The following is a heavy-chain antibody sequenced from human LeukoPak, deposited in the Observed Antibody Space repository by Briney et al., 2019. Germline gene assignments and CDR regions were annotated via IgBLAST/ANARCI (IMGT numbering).Heavy chain of an antibody. V-gene: IGHV3-7*03. CDR2: IKQEGSEK. CDR3: AKDMTPYINSVDY. Sequence: GGSLRLSCGASGFTFKNYWMGWVRQSPGKGLEWVANIKQEGSEKYYVDSVKGRFTISRDDAKNSLYLQMNSLRAEDTALYYCAKDMTPYINSVDYWGQGTLVTVSS. J-gene: IGHJ4*02. CDR1: GFTFKNYW. D-gene: IGHD2-2*02.